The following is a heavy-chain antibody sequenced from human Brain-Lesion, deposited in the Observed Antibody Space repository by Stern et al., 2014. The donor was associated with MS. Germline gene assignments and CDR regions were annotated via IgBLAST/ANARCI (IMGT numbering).Heavy chain of an antibody. Sequence: QVQLVQSGPGLVKPSQTLSLSCTVSGGSISSGGYYWSWIRQPAGKGLEWIGRIFNSGSTSYNPSLKSRFPISIDTSKNQFPLRLNPMTAADTAVYYCARGRVVPGFQYYATDVWGQGTTVIVSS. CDR3: ARGRVVPGFQYYATDV. J-gene: IGHJ6*02. CDR2: IFNSGST. D-gene: IGHD2-2*01. V-gene: IGHV4-61*02. CDR1: GGSISSGGYY.